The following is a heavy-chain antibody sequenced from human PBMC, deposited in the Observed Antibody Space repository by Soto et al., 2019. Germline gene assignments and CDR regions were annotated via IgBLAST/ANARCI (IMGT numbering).Heavy chain of an antibody. D-gene: IGHD1-26*01. CDR2: IKNKANSYTT. CDR1: GFTFSAHY. V-gene: IGHV3-72*01. Sequence: EVQLVESGRGLVQPGGSLRLSCAASGFTFSAHYMDWVRQAPGKGLEWVGRIKNKANSYTTEYAASVEGRFTISREDSQNSLYLQMNSLKTEDTAVYYCARVSLVGPSGGRYFDYWGQGSQVAVSS. CDR3: ARVSLVGPSGGRYFDY. J-gene: IGHJ4*02.